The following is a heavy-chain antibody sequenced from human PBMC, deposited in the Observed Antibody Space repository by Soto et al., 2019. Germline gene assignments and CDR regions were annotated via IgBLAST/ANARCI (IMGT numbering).Heavy chain of an antibody. CDR2: INHSGST. CDR1: GGSFSGYY. V-gene: IGHV4-34*01. D-gene: IGHD6-25*01. J-gene: IGHJ6*03. Sequence: SETLSLTCAVYGGSFSGYYWSWIRQPPGKGLEWIGEINHSGSTNYNPSLKSRVTISVDTSKNQFSLKLSSVTAADTAVYYCARGHGAATSNYYYMDVWGKGTTVTVSS. CDR3: ARGHGAATSNYYYMDV.